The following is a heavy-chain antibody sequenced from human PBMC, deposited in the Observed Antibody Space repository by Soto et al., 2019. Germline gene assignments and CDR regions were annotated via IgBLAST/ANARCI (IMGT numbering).Heavy chain of an antibody. V-gene: IGHV3-11*01. CDR2: ISHSASTI. J-gene: IGHJ4*02. CDR3: ERVRMELLPDY. CDR1: GFTFSDYY. D-gene: IGHD1-7*01. Sequence: PGGSLRLSCAASGFTFSDYYMTWIRQAPGMGLEWISHISHSASTIYYANSVKGRFTISRDNAKNSLYLQMNSLRAEDTAFYYCERVRMELLPDYWGQGTLVTVYS.